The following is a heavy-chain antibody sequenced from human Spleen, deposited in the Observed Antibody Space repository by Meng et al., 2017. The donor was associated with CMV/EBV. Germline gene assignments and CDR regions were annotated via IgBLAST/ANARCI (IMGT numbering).Heavy chain of an antibody. CDR2: INYSSNTI. CDR3: ARTRSSGYYHFFDY. Sequence: GGSLRLSCAASGFTFSTFAMNWVRQAPGKGLEWLSYINYSSNTIYYTDSVKGRFTISRDNAKNSLYLQMNSLRAEDTAVYYCARTRSSGYYHFFDYWGRGTLVTVSS. V-gene: IGHV3-48*04. D-gene: IGHD3-22*01. CDR1: GFTFSTFA. J-gene: IGHJ4*02.